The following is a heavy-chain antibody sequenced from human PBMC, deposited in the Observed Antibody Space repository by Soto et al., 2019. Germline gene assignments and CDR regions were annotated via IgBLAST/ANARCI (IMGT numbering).Heavy chain of an antibody. D-gene: IGHD1-26*01. V-gene: IGHV3-53*01. J-gene: IGHJ6*02. CDR2: IYTGGTT. Sequence: EVQLVESGGGMIQPGGSLRLSCVASGFTVSSNYMSWVRQAPGKGLEWVSVIYTGGTTHYADSVKGRFTIARDNSKHTLYPKMNSLSDEDTAGYYCAREVGSYDGLDVWGQGTTVSVAS. CDR3: AREVGSYDGLDV. CDR1: GFTVSSNY.